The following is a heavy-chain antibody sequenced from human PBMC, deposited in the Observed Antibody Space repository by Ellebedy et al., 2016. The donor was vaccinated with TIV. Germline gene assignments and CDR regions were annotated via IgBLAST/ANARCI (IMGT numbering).Heavy chain of an antibody. D-gene: IGHD5-24*01. CDR3: AKTQHNFAPADI. V-gene: IGHV4-4*02. J-gene: IGHJ4*02. CDR1: CGSYGGSPR. Sequence: MPSETLSLTCTFSCGSYGGSPRWPWLRHPRGKGLVGYGDIHRSGSTNYDSSLQSRVSISLDTSKNQFSLTLSSVTAADTAVYYCAKTQHNFAPADIWGQGTLVIVSS. CDR2: IHRSGST.